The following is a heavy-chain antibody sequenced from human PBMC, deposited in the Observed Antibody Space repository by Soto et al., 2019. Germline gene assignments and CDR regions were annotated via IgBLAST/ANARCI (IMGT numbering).Heavy chain of an antibody. CDR1: GYTFTNYE. V-gene: IGHV1-8*01. Sequence: ASVKVSCKASGYTFTNYEINWVRQATGQGLEWMGWMKTGSGNTGYAHKFQGRVTMTRNISISTAYMELSRLGSDDTGIYYCARMASSGSLNWFDPWGQGTLVTVSS. CDR3: ARMASSGSLNWFDP. CDR2: MKTGSGNT. J-gene: IGHJ5*02. D-gene: IGHD3-10*01.